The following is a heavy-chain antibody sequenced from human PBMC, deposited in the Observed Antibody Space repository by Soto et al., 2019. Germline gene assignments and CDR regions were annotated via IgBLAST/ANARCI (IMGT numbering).Heavy chain of an antibody. D-gene: IGHD3-3*01. V-gene: IGHV3-30-3*01. CDR1: GFTFSSYA. CDR3: ARDRIPFWSGYVSAGPAFGMDV. J-gene: IGHJ6*02. Sequence: AASGFTFSSYAMHWVRQAPGKGLEWVAVISYDGSNKYYADSVKGRFTISRDNSKNTLYLQMNSLRAEDTAVYYCARDRIPFWSGYVSAGPAFGMDVWGQGTTVTVSS. CDR2: ISYDGSNK.